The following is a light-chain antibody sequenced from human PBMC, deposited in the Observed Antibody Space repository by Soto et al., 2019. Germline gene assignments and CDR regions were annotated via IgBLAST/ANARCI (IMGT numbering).Light chain of an antibody. V-gene: IGKV3-15*01. J-gene: IGKJ1*01. Sequence: EIVVTQSPATLSVSPGERATLSCRVSQSVNGHLAWYQQRPGQAPRLLIYGTSTRATDVPLRFSGGGSGTEFTLTISSLQSEDFATYSCQQSYSTTWTFGQGTKVEIK. CDR2: GTS. CDR1: QSVNGH. CDR3: QQSYSTTWT.